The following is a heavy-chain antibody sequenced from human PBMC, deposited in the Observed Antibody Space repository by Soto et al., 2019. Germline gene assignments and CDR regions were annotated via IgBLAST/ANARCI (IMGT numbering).Heavy chain of an antibody. J-gene: IGHJ6*02. CDR3: ARDHYSSSWSYYYGMDV. CDR1: GGSFIGYY. D-gene: IGHD6-13*01. V-gene: IGHV4-34*01. CDR2: INHSGST. Sequence: SETLSLTCAVYGGSFIGYYWSWMRQPPGKGLEWIGEINHSGSTNYNPSLKSRVTISVDTSKNQFSLKLSSVTAADTAVYYCARDHYSSSWSYYYGMDVWGQGTTVTVSS.